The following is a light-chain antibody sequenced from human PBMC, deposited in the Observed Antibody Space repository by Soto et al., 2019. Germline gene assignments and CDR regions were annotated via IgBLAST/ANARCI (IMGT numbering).Light chain of an antibody. CDR1: QDISNY. V-gene: IGKV1-33*01. CDR2: DAS. CDR3: QQYDNAPLN. J-gene: IGKJ4*01. Sequence: DIQMTQSPSSLSASVGDSVTITCQASQDISNYLNWYQQKSGKAPKLLIYDASDLETGVPSRFSGSGSGTDFTFTISSLQPEDIATYYCQQYDNAPLNFGGGTKVEIK.